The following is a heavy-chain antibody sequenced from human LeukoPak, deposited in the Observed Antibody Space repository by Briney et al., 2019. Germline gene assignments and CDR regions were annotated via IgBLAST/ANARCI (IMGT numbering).Heavy chain of an antibody. CDR1: RFTFSFYG. V-gene: IGHV3-30*02. Sequence: GGSLRLSCAASRFTFSFYGMHWVRQAPGKGLEWVAFIRCDGRNKYYTDSVKGRFTISRDNSKNALYLQMNSLRAEDTAVYYCAKDRRYCSSTTCPEAWGQGTLVTVSS. CDR2: IRCDGRNK. D-gene: IGHD2-2*01. CDR3: AKDRRYCSSTTCPEA. J-gene: IGHJ5*02.